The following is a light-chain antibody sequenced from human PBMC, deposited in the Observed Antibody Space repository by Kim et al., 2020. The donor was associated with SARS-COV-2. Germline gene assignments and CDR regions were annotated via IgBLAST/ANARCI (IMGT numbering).Light chain of an antibody. CDR3: QQYSRSPLT. CDR1: QSVSSIY. Sequence: SPGERATLSCRASQSVSSIYLAWYQQKPGRAPRLLIYGASNRVTGTPDRFSGSGSGTDFTLTISRMEPEDFAVYYCQQYSRSPLTFGGGTKVDIK. J-gene: IGKJ4*01. CDR2: GAS. V-gene: IGKV3-20*01.